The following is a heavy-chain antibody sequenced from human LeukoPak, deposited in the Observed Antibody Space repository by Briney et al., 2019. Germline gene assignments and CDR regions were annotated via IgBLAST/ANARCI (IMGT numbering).Heavy chain of an antibody. Sequence: GGSLRLSRAASGFTFSSYGMHRVRQAPGKGLEWVAFIRYDGSNKYYADSVKGRFTISRDNSKNTLYLQMNSLRAEDTAVYYCAKVSAAAGTDYYYYMDVWGKGTTVTVSS. CDR3: AKVSAAAGTDYYYYMDV. J-gene: IGHJ6*03. V-gene: IGHV3-30*02. D-gene: IGHD6-13*01. CDR2: IRYDGSNK. CDR1: GFTFSSYG.